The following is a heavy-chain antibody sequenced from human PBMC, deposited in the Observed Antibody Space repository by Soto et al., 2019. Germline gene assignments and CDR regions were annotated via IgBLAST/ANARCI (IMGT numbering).Heavy chain of an antibody. Sequence: EVQLVESGGGLVQPGGSLRLSCAASGFTFRSYWMHWVRQAPGKGLVWVSRINGGGSSTSYADSVKGRFTISRDNAKNTLYLQMNSLRAEDRAVYYCARGLVVPAGDAFDIWGQGTMVTVSS. D-gene: IGHD2-2*01. CDR1: GFTFRSYW. CDR2: INGGGSST. V-gene: IGHV3-74*01. J-gene: IGHJ3*02. CDR3: ARGLVVPAGDAFDI.